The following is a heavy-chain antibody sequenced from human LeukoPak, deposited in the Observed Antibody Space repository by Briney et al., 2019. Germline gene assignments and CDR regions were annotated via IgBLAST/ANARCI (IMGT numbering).Heavy chain of an antibody. CDR2: INHSGST. Sequence: PSETLSLTCAVYGGSFSGYYWSWIRQPPGKGLEWIGEINHSGSTNYNPSLKSRVTISVDTSKNQFSLKLSSVTAADTAVYYCARGGVTIFGVVIPSNWFDPWGQGTLVTVSS. CDR1: GGSFSGYY. D-gene: IGHD3-3*01. J-gene: IGHJ5*02. V-gene: IGHV4-34*01. CDR3: ARGGVTIFGVVIPSNWFDP.